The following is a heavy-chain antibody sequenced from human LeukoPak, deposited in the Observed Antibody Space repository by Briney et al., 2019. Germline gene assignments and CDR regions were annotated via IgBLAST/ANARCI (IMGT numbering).Heavy chain of an antibody. V-gene: IGHV3-23*01. CDR3: ATARYIVVVTAIPNGFDP. CDR2: ISGSGGST. CDR1: GFTFSSYA. Sequence: GGSLRLSCAASGFTFSSYAMSWVRQAPGKGLEWVSAISGSGGSTYYADSVKGRFTISRDNSKNTLYLQMNSLRAEDTAVYYCATARYIVVVTAIPNGFDPWGQGTLVTVSS. J-gene: IGHJ5*02. D-gene: IGHD2-21*02.